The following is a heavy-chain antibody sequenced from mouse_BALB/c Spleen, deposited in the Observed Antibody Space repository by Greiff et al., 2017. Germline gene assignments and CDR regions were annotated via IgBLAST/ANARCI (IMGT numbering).Heavy chain of an antibody. CDR2: IYPSDSYT. D-gene: IGHD2-1*01. Sequence: QVQLQQPGAELVRPGASVKLSCKASGYTFTSYWINWVKQRPGQGLEWIGNIYPSDSYTNYNQKFKDKATLTVDKSSSTAYMQLSSPTSEDSAVYYCTRGNYEGAMDYWGQGTSVTVSS. J-gene: IGHJ4*01. CDR3: TRGNYEGAMDY. V-gene: IGHV1-69*02. CDR1: GYTFTSYW.